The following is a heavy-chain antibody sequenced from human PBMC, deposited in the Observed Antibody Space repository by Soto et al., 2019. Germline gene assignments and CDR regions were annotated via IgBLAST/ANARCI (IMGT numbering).Heavy chain of an antibody. CDR3: TTVPYSRPYYNYYYMDV. D-gene: IGHD6-13*01. V-gene: IGHV3-15*07. CDR1: GFTFSNAW. CDR2: IKSKTDGGTT. Sequence: PGGSLRLSCAASGFTFSNAWMNWVRQAPGKGLEWVGRIKSKTDGGTTDYAAPVKGRFTISRDDSKNTLYLQMNSLKTEDTAVYYCTTVPYSRPYYNYYYMDVWGKGTTVTVSS. J-gene: IGHJ6*03.